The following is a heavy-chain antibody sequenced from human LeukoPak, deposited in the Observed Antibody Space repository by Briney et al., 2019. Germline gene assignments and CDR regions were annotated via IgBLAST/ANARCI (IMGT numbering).Heavy chain of an antibody. CDR2: MNPNSGNT. CDR3: ARAFTMIVVAHFQH. CDR1: GYTFTSYD. V-gene: IGHV1-8*01. Sequence: SVKVSCKASGYTFTSYDINWVRQATGQGLEWMGWMNPNSGNTGYAQKFQGRVTMTRNTSISTAYMELSSLRSEDTAVYYCARAFTMIVVAHFQHWGQGTLVTVSS. J-gene: IGHJ1*01. D-gene: IGHD3-22*01.